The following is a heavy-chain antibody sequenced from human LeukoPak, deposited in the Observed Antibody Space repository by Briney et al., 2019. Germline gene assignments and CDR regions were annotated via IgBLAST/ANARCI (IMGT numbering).Heavy chain of an antibody. V-gene: IGHV4-34*01. D-gene: IGHD7-27*01. CDR2: INHSGST. CDR1: GGSFSGYY. Sequence: SETLSLTCAVYGGSFSGYYWSWIRQPPGKGLEWIGEINHSGSTNYNPSLKSRVTISVDTSKNQFSLKLSSVTAADTAVYYCAREALTGDDAFDIWGQGTMATVSS. J-gene: IGHJ3*02. CDR3: AREALTGDDAFDI.